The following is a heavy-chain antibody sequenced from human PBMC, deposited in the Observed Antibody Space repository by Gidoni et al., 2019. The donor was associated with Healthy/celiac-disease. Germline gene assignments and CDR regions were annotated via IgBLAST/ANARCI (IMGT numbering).Heavy chain of an antibody. CDR2: ISSSSSTI. V-gene: IGHV3-48*02. CDR3: ASTGITIFGVVIIPGDYYYYGMDV. Sequence: EVQLVESGGGLVQPGGSLRLSCAASGFTFSSYSMHCVRQAPGKGLEWVSYISSSSSTIYYADSVKGRFTISRDNAKNSLYLQMNSLRDEDTAVYYCASTGITIFGVVIIPGDYYYYGMDVWGQGTTVTVSS. J-gene: IGHJ6*02. D-gene: IGHD3-3*01. CDR1: GFTFSSYS.